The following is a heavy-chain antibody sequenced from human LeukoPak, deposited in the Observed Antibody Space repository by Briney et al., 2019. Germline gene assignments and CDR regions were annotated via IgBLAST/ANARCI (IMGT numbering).Heavy chain of an antibody. J-gene: IGHJ4*02. CDR2: IIPILGIA. D-gene: IGHD3-3*01. CDR3: ARDGYRFLEGV. Sequence: GASVKVSCKASGGTFSSYAISWVRQAPGQGLEWMGRIIPILGIANYAQKFQGRVTITADKSTSTAYMELSSLRSEDTAVYYCARDGYRFLEGVWGQGTLVTVSS. CDR1: GGTFSSYA. V-gene: IGHV1-69*04.